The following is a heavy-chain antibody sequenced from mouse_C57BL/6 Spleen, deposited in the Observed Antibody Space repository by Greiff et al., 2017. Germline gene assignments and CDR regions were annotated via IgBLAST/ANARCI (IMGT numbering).Heavy chain of an antibody. Sequence: EVKLLESGPGLVKPSQSLSLTCSVTGYSITSGYYWNWIRQFPGNKLEWMGYISYDGSNNYNPSLKNRISITRDTSKNQFFLKLNSVTTEDTATYYCARGGYSNYLFAYWGQGTLVTVSA. J-gene: IGHJ3*01. CDR1: GYSITSGYY. CDR3: ARGGYSNYLFAY. CDR2: ISYDGSN. V-gene: IGHV3-6*01. D-gene: IGHD2-5*01.